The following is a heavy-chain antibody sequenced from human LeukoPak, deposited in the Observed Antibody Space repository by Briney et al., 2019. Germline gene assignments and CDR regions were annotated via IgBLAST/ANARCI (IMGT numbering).Heavy chain of an antibody. D-gene: IGHD2-15*01. CDR2: ISSSSSYI. CDR3: PRWAGYCSGGSCYSSRVFDY. CDR1: GFTFSSYS. Sequence: PGGSLRLSCAASGFTFSSYSMNWVRQAPGKGLEWVSSISSSSSYIYYADSVKGRFTISRDNAKNSLYLQMNSLRAEDTAVYYCPRWAGYCSGGSCYSSRVFDYWGQGTLVTVSS. V-gene: IGHV3-21*01. J-gene: IGHJ4*02.